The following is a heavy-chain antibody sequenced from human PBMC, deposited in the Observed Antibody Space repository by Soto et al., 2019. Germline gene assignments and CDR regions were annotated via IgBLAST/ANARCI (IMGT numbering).Heavy chain of an antibody. D-gene: IGHD2-15*01. J-gene: IGHJ6*02. V-gene: IGHV4-39*01. Sequence: SETLSLTCTVSGGSISSSSYYWGWIRQPPGKGLEWIGSIYYSGSTYYNPSLKSRVTISVDTSKNQFSLKLSSVTAADTAVYYCARTLGYCSGGSCYYYGMDVWGQGTTVTVSS. CDR1: GGSISSSSYY. CDR2: IYYSGST. CDR3: ARTLGYCSGGSCYYYGMDV.